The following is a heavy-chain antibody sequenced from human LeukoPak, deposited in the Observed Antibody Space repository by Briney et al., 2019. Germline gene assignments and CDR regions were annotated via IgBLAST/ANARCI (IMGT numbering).Heavy chain of an antibody. J-gene: IGHJ4*02. Sequence: GGSLRLSCAASGFAFSSYSINWVRQAPGEGLEWVSSISSSSDYIYYADSVKGRFTISRDDAKNSLYLQMNSLRADDTAMYFCARGMGDYGDYSDYWGQGTLVAVSS. CDR3: ARGMGDYGDYSDY. CDR2: ISSSSDYI. CDR1: GFAFSSYS. V-gene: IGHV3-21*01. D-gene: IGHD4-17*01.